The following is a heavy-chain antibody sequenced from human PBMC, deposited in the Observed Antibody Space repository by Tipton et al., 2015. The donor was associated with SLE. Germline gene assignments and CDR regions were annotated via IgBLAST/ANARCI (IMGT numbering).Heavy chain of an antibody. D-gene: IGHD5-24*01. CDR3: VRLELPATKADY. CDR2: IYNSGST. V-gene: IGHV4-4*07. J-gene: IGHJ4*02. CDR1: GGSISSYY. Sequence: TLSLTCTVSGGSISSYYWSWIRQPAGKGLEWIGRIYNSGSTNYNPSLKSRVTMSVDTSKNQFSLKLSSVTAADTAVYYCVRLELPATKADYWGPGTLVTVS.